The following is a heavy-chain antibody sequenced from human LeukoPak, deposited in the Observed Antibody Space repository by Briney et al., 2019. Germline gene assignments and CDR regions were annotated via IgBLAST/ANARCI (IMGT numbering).Heavy chain of an antibody. CDR1: GFTFSSYS. Sequence: GGSLRLSCAASGFTFSSYSMNWVRQAPGKGLEWVANINQDGSEKYYGDSVTGRFTISRDNSKNTLYLQMNSLRAEDTAVYYCAKIPIYCSGGSCYTPYWGQGTLVTVSS. V-gene: IGHV3-7*03. CDR3: AKIPIYCSGGSCYTPY. CDR2: INQDGSEK. J-gene: IGHJ4*02. D-gene: IGHD2-15*01.